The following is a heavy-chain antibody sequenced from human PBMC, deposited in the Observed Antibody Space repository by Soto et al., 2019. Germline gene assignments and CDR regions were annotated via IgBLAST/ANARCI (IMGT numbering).Heavy chain of an antibody. Sequence: GGSLRLSCAASGFTFSSYSMNWVRQAPGKGLEWVSSISSSSSYIYYADSVKGRFTISRDNAKNSLYLQMNSLRAEDTAVYYCASPCSGGSCYSDDNWFDPWGQGTLVTVSS. D-gene: IGHD2-15*01. V-gene: IGHV3-21*01. CDR2: ISSSSSYI. CDR3: ASPCSGGSCYSDDNWFDP. J-gene: IGHJ5*02. CDR1: GFTFSSYS.